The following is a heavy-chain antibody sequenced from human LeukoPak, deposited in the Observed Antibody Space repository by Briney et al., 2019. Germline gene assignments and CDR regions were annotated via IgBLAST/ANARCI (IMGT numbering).Heavy chain of an antibody. D-gene: IGHD5-18*01. CDR3: AKGLRGYSSPIPGKHHDY. Sequence: PGGSLRLSCAASGFTFSSYAMSWVRQAPGKGLEWVSAISGSGGSTYYADSVKGRFTISRDNSKNTLYLQMNSLRAEDTAVYYCAKGLRGYSSPIPGKHHDYWGQGTLVTVSS. CDR2: ISGSGGST. V-gene: IGHV3-23*01. J-gene: IGHJ4*02. CDR1: GFTFSSYA.